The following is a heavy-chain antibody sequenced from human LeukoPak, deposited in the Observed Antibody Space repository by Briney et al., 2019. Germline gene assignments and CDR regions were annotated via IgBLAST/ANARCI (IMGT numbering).Heavy chain of an antibody. J-gene: IGHJ5*02. CDR2: ISYDGSNK. CDR1: GFTFSSYG. V-gene: IGHV3-30*18. CDR3: AKGAVVVTAISWFDP. D-gene: IGHD2-21*02. Sequence: GGSLRLSCAASGFTFSSYGMHWVRQAPGKGLEWVAVISYDGSNKYYADSVKGRFTISGDNSKNTLYLQMNSLRAEDTAVYYCAKGAVVVTAISWFDPWGQGTLVTVSS.